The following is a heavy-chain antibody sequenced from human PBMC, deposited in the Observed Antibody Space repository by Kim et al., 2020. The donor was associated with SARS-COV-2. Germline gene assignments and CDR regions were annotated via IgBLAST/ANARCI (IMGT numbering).Heavy chain of an antibody. CDR3: TTLYYYDSSGQRVDY. CDR2: IKSKTDGGTT. V-gene: IGHV3-15*01. J-gene: IGHJ4*02. Sequence: GGSLRLSCAASGFTFSNAWMSWVRQAPGKGLEWVGRIKSKTDGGTTDYAAPVKGRFTISRDDSKNTLYLQMNSLKTEDTAVYYCTTLYYYDSSGQRVDYWGPGTLVTVSS. D-gene: IGHD3-22*01. CDR1: GFTFSNAW.